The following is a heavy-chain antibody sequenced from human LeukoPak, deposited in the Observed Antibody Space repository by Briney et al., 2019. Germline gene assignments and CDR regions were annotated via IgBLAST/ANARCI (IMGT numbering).Heavy chain of an antibody. CDR3: ITDDLIIVGAGGLVY. Sequence: ASVKVSCKASGGTFSSYAISWVRQAPGQGLEWMGGIIPIFGTANYAQKFRGRVTITADKSTRTAYMELSSLRSEDTAVYYCITDDLIIVGAGGLVYWGQGTLVTVSS. CDR1: GGTFSSYA. V-gene: IGHV1-69*06. CDR2: IIPIFGTA. J-gene: IGHJ4*02. D-gene: IGHD1-26*01.